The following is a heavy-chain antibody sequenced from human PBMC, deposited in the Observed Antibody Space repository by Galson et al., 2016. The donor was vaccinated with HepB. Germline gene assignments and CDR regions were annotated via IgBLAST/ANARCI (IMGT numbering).Heavy chain of an antibody. V-gene: IGHV3-15*01. CDR2: FKRCSHVETT. D-gene: IGHD3-16*02. CDR3: TTDYGYAWGSYRLGY. J-gene: IGHJ4*02. Sequence: SLRLSCAASGFSFTSTWMSCVRQAPGMGLEWIGRFKRCSHVETTAFAAPVRGRFVISRDDSKSTGYLQMNSLETDDTAVYFCTTDYGYAWGSYRLGYWGQGTLVTVSS. CDR1: GFSFTSTW.